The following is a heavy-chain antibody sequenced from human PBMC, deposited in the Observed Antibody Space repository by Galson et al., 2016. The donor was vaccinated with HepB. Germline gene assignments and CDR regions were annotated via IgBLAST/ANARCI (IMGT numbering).Heavy chain of an antibody. V-gene: IGHV4-34*01. J-gene: IGHJ5*02. Sequence: ETLSLTCAVYGGSFSGYYWQWIRQPPGKGLEWIAEINHSGDPSYNPSLESRVTISVDSSKAQIFLKLRSVTAADTAVYYCATFKPPPAWGQGTLVTVSS. CDR3: ATFKPPPA. CDR1: GGSFSGYY. CDR2: INHSGDP.